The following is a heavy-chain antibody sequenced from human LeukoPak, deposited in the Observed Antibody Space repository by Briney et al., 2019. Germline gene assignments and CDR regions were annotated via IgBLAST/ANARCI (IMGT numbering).Heavy chain of an antibody. CDR3: TRLGKNYYDTSSFYVS. V-gene: IGHV4-59*08. J-gene: IGHJ5*02. D-gene: IGHD3-22*01. CDR2: ISYSGTT. CDR1: GGSISSFY. Sequence: PSETLSLTCTVSGGSISSFYWSWIRRPPGKGLEWIGYISYSGTTNYNPSLKSRLTMSVDTSKNQFSLNLSSVTASDTAVYYCTRLGKNYYDTSSFYVSWGQGTLVTVSS.